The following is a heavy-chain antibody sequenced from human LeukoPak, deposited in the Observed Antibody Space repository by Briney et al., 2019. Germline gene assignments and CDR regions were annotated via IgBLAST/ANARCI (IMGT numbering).Heavy chain of an antibody. Sequence: SETLSLTCAVSGGSISSGGYYWSWVRQPPGKGLEWIGYIYHSGSTNYNPSLKSRVTISVEKSKNQFSLKLSSVTAADTAVYYCARDARFYDSSGYYAFDIWGQGTMVTVSS. CDR3: ARDARFYDSSGYYAFDI. J-gene: IGHJ3*02. CDR1: GGSISSGGYY. D-gene: IGHD3-22*01. V-gene: IGHV4-61*08. CDR2: IYHSGST.